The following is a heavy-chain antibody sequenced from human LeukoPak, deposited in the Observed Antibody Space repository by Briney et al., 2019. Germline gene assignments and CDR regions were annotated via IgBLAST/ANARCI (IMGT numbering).Heavy chain of an antibody. CDR2: IYYSGCT. J-gene: IGHJ4*02. CDR1: GGSLSSSSYY. V-gene: IGHV4-39*01. Sequence: SETLSLTCTVSGGSLSSSSYYWGWIRQPPGKGLEWIGSIYYSGCTYYNPSLKSRVTISVDTSKDQFSLKLSSVTAADTAVYYCAHIAAAGEFDYWGQGTLVTVSS. CDR3: AHIAAAGEFDY. D-gene: IGHD6-13*01.